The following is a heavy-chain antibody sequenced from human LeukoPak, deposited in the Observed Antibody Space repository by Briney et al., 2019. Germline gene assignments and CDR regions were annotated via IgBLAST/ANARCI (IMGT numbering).Heavy chain of an antibody. CDR2: ITGSGDST. V-gene: IGHV3-23*01. CDR3: AKDSFTVVGYCSGGSCYEGTFDY. Sequence: PGGSLRLSCAASGFTFSSSAMSWVRQAPGKGLEWVSGITGSGDSTYYADSVKGRFTISRDNSKNTLYLQMNSLRAEDTAVYYCAKDSFTVVGYCSGGSCYEGTFDYWGQGTLVTVSS. D-gene: IGHD2-15*01. CDR1: GFTFSSSA. J-gene: IGHJ4*02.